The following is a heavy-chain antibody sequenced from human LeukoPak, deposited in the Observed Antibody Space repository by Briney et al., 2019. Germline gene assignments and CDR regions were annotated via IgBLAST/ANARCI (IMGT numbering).Heavy chain of an antibody. Sequence: TGGSLRLSCAASGFIFSNYAMQWVRQAPATGLEYVSGISSNGGTTYYANSVKGRFTISRDNSKNTLYLQMGNLRTEDMAVYYCARDGVATNDYWGQGTLVTVSS. D-gene: IGHD5-12*01. J-gene: IGHJ4*02. V-gene: IGHV3-64*01. CDR1: GFIFSNYA. CDR3: ARDGVATNDY. CDR2: ISSNGGTT.